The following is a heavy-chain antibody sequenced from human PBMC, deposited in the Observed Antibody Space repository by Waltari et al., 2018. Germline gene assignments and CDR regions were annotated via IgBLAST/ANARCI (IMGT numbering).Heavy chain of an antibody. CDR3: ARTLLNYYDSSGLYADYFDY. V-gene: IGHV4-59*01. Sequence: QVQLQESGPGLVKPSETLSLTCTVSGGSISDYYWSWIRQPPGKGMEWIGFIFYSGTTRDNPSRESRFPISVDTSKYQFARRLGYVTGADTAVYYCARTLLNYYDSSGLYADYFDYWGQGTLVTVSS. D-gene: IGHD3-22*01. CDR1: GGSISDYY. CDR2: IFYSGTT. J-gene: IGHJ4*02.